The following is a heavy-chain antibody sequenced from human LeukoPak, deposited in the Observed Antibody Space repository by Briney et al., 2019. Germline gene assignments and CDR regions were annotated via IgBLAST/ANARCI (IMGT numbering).Heavy chain of an antibody. Sequence: ASVKVSCKASGYTFTSYYMHWVRQAPGQGLEWMGIINPSGGSTSYAQKFQGRVTMTRDTSTSTVYMELSSLRSEDTAVYCCARARHSNWFDPWGQGTLVTVSS. D-gene: IGHD2/OR15-2a*01. V-gene: IGHV1-46*01. CDR1: GYTFTSYY. CDR2: INPSGGST. J-gene: IGHJ5*02. CDR3: ARARHSNWFDP.